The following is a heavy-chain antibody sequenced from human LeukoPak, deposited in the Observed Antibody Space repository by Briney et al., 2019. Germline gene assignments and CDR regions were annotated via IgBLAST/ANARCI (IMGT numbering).Heavy chain of an antibody. D-gene: IGHD3-3*01. V-gene: IGHV1-2*06. CDR2: INPNSGGT. J-gene: IGHJ6*02. Sequence: ASVKVSCKASGYTFTGYYMHWVRQAPGQGLEWMGRINPNSGGTNYARKFQGRVTMTRDTSISTAYMELSRLRSDDTAVYYCARDQWSGSGAYYYGMDVWGQGTTVTVSS. CDR3: ARDQWSGSGAYYYGMDV. CDR1: GYTFTGYY.